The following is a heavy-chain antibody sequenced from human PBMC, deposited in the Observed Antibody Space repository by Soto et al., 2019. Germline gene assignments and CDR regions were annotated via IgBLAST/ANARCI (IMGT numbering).Heavy chain of an antibody. V-gene: IGHV3-48*02. CDR1: GFTVSSNY. D-gene: IGHD6-19*01. CDR3: ARDGEQWLVRYYYYGMDV. CDR2: ISSSSSTI. Sequence: GGSLRLSCAASGFTVSSNYMSWVRQAPGKGLEWVSYISSSSSTIYYADSVKGRFTISRDNAKNSLYLQMNSLRDEDTAVYYCARDGEQWLVRYYYYGMDVWGQGTTVTVSS. J-gene: IGHJ6*02.